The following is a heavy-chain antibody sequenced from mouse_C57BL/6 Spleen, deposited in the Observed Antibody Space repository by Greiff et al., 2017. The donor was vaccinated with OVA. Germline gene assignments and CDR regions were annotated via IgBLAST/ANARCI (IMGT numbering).Heavy chain of an antibody. J-gene: IGHJ2*01. CDR3: ARDLPDYYGSSYNFDY. V-gene: IGHV3-6*01. CDR2: ISYDGSN. Sequence: ESGPGLVKPSQSLSLTCSVTGYSITSGYYWNWIRQFPGNKLEWMGYISYDGSNNYNPSLKNRISITRDTSKNQFFLKLNSVTTEDTATYYCARDLPDYYGSSYNFDYWGQGTTLTVSS. D-gene: IGHD1-1*01. CDR1: GYSITSGYY.